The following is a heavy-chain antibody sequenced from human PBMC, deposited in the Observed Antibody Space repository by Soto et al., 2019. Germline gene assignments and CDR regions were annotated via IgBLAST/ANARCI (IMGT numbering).Heavy chain of an antibody. V-gene: IGHV4-39*07. CDR2: LYSDRDT. J-gene: IGHJ6*02. D-gene: IGHD2-8*01. Sequence: SETLSLTCSVSGGSISSNSYSWGWIRQPPGKGLEWIATLYSDRDTYYNPSLKSRVTISVDTSKNQFSLKLSSVTAADTAVYYCARVKEEWPRGYYGMAVWGQGTTVTVSS. CDR1: GGSISSNSYS. CDR3: ARVKEEWPRGYYGMAV.